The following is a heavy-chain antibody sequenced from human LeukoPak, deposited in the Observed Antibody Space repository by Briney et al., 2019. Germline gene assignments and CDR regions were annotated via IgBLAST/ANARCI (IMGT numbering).Heavy chain of an antibody. CDR1: GFTFSSYA. CDR2: IYSGGST. V-gene: IGHV3-53*01. CDR3: AREVPDYGGNGL. D-gene: IGHD4-23*01. J-gene: IGHJ4*02. Sequence: GGSLRLSCAASGFTFSSYAMSWVRQAPGKGLEWVSVIYSGGSTYYADSVKGRFTISRDNSKNTLYLQMNSLRAEDTAVYYCAREVPDYGGNGLWGQGTLVTVSS.